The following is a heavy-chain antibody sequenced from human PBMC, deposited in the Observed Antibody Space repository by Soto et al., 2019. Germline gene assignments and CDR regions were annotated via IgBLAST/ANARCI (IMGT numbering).Heavy chain of an antibody. V-gene: IGHV3-13*01. J-gene: IGHJ4*02. CDR3: ARSRRDYGDIDY. CDR2: IGTAGDT. Sequence: GGSLRLSCAASGFTFSSYDMHWVRQATGKGLEWVSAIGTAGDTYYPGSVKGRFTISRENAKNSLYLQMNSLRAGVTAVCYCARSRRDYGDIDYWGQGTLVTVSS. CDR1: GFTFSSYD. D-gene: IGHD4-17*01.